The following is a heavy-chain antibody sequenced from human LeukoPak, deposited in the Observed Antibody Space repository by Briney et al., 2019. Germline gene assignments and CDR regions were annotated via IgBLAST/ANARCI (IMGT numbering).Heavy chain of an antibody. CDR3: ARYPPYSSGWYWFDY. J-gene: IGHJ5*01. CDR2: IYYSGST. Sequence: SETLSLTCTVSGGSISSSSYYWSWIRQPPGKGLEWIGYIYYSGSTNYNPSLKSRVTISVDTSKNQFSLKLSSVTAADTAVYYCARYPPYSSGWYWFDYWGQGTLVTVSS. V-gene: IGHV4-61*01. D-gene: IGHD6-19*01. CDR1: GGSISSSSYY.